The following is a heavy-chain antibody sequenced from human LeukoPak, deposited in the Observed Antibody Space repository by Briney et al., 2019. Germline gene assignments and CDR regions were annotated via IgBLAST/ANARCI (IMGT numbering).Heavy chain of an antibody. V-gene: IGHV4-59*01. Sequence: SETLSLTCTVSGGSISSYYWSWIRQPPGKGLEWIGYIYYSGSTNYNPSLKSRVTISVDTSKNQFSLKLSSVTAADTAVYYCARVAGLEQLATFDYWGQGTLVSVSS. CDR3: ARVAGLEQLATFDY. D-gene: IGHD6-13*01. J-gene: IGHJ4*02. CDR2: IYYSGST. CDR1: GGSISSYY.